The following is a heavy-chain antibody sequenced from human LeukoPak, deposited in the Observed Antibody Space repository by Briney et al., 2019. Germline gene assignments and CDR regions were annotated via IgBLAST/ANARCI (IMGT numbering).Heavy chain of an antibody. J-gene: IGHJ3*02. Sequence: GGSLRLSCAASGFAFSSYGMSWVRQAPGKGLEWVSAISGSGGSTYYADSVKGRFTISRDNSKNTLYLQMNSLRAEDTAVYYCAKAHTAYYYYGSSGYPSAFDIWGQGTMVTVSS. CDR1: GFAFSSYG. CDR3: AKAHTAYYYYGSSGYPSAFDI. D-gene: IGHD3-22*01. CDR2: ISGSGGST. V-gene: IGHV3-23*01.